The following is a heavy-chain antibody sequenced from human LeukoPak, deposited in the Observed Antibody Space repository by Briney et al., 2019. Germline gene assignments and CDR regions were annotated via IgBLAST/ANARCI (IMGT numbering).Heavy chain of an antibody. CDR2: INHSGST. Sequence: SSETLSLTCAVYGGSFSGYYWSWIRQPPGKGLEWIGEINHSGSTNYNPSLKSRVTISVDTSKNQFSLKLSSVTAADTAVYYCARGHGAYYWGQGTMVTVSS. J-gene: IGHJ3*01. CDR1: GGSFSGYY. V-gene: IGHV4-34*01. D-gene: IGHD1-26*01. CDR3: ARGHGAYY.